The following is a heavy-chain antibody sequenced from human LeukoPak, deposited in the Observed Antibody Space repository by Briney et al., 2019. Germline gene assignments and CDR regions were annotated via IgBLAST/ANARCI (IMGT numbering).Heavy chain of an antibody. CDR1: GGSLSGYY. D-gene: IGHD3-16*02. J-gene: IGHJ4*02. CDR2: INHSGST. V-gene: IGHV4-34*01. CDR3: ASFVPRHPLYC. Sequence: SETLSLTCAVYGGSLSGYYWSWIRQPPGKGLEWIGEINHSGSTNYNPSLKSRVTISVDTSKNQFSLKLSSVTAADTAVYYCASFVPRHPLYCWVQGTVVSVPS.